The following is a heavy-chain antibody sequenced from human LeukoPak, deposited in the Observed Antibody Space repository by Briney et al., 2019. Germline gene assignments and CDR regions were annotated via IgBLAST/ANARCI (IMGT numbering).Heavy chain of an antibody. J-gene: IGHJ4*02. D-gene: IGHD3-22*01. V-gene: IGHV1-69*06. CDR3: ARVEVIDRSGYPPR. CDR1: GGTFSSYA. CDR2: IIPIFGTA. Sequence: GASVKVSCKASGGTFSSYAISWVRQAPGQGLEWMGSIIPIFGTANYAQKFQGRVTITADKSTSTAYIALSSLRSEDSAVYSSARVEVIDRSGYPPRWGQGSLVTV.